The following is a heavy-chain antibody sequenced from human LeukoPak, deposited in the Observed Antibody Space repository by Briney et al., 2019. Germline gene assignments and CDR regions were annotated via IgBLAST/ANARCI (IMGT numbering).Heavy chain of an antibody. CDR1: GGSFSGYY. CDR2: INHSGST. D-gene: IGHD2-15*01. J-gene: IGHJ6*03. V-gene: IGHV4-34*01. CDR3: ARAGLYCSAGSCYPLGYYLDV. Sequence: SETLSLTCAVYGGSFSGYYWSWIRQPPGKGLDWIGEINHSGSTNYNPSLKSRVTISVDTSKNQFSLKLSSVTAADTALYYCARAGLYCSAGSCYPLGYYLDVWGIGSTVTVSS.